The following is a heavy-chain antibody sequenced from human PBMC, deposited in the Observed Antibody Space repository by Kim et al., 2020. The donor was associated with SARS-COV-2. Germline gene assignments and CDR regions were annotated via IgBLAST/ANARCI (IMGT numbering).Heavy chain of an antibody. CDR3: AKVVNSMDAVDI. V-gene: IGHV3-23*01. D-gene: IGHD3-22*01. J-gene: IGHJ3*02. Sequence: YYADAGKGRFTISRDKSKNTLYLQMNSLRAEDTAVYYCAKVVNSMDAVDIWGQGTMVTVSS.